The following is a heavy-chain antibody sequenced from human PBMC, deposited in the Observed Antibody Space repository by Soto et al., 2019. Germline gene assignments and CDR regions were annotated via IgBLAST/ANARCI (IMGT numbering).Heavy chain of an antibody. D-gene: IGHD3-3*01. CDR1: GFTFSSYE. V-gene: IGHV3-48*03. J-gene: IGHJ5*02. CDR3: ASNPLYDFWSGYYDLNWFDP. Sequence: QAGGSLRLSCAASGFTFSSYEMNWVRQAPGKGLEWVSYISSSGSTIYYADSVKGRFTISRDNAKNSLYLQMNSLRAEDTAVYYCASNPLYDFWSGYYDLNWFDPWGQGTLVTVSS. CDR2: ISSSGSTI.